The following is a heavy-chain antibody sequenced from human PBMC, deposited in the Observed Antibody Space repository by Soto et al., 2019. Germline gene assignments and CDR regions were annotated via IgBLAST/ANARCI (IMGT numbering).Heavy chain of an antibody. Sequence: QVQLVESGGGVVQPGRSLRLSCEASGFTFIHYGMHWVRQAPGKGLEWVAVILNDGSRQHYADSVKGRLTISRDNSKNTLYLDMNSLRVEDTAVYYCARDDDYGDHGLDYWGQGTLVTVSS. CDR3: ARDDDYGDHGLDY. CDR1: GFTFIHYG. J-gene: IGHJ4*02. V-gene: IGHV3-33*01. CDR2: ILNDGSRQ. D-gene: IGHD4-17*01.